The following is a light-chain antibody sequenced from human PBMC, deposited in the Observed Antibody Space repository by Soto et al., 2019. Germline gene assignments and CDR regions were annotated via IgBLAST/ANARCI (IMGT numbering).Light chain of an antibody. CDR2: GAS. J-gene: IGKJ1*01. V-gene: IGKV3-15*01. CDR1: QSVSSN. Sequence: EIVMTQSQATLSVSPGERATLSCRASQSVSSNLAWYQQKPGQAPRRLIYGASTRATGIPARFSGSGSGTEFTLTISSLQSEDFAVYYCQQYNNWPPWTFGQGTKVEIK. CDR3: QQYNNWPPWT.